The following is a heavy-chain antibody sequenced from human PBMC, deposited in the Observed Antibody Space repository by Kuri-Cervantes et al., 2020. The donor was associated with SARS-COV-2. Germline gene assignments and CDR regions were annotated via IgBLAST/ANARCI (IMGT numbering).Heavy chain of an antibody. D-gene: IGHD6-25*01. CDR3: ARISAINNAFDI. CDR1: GGSFSSHY. V-gene: IGHV4-34*01. Sequence: SQTLALTWAVYGGSFSSHYWSWIRQPPGKGLEWIGEINHSGSTNYNPSLKSRVTISVDMSDKQFSLKVTSVTAADTAVYYCARISAINNAFDIWGQGTLVTVSS. CDR2: INHSGST. J-gene: IGHJ3*02.